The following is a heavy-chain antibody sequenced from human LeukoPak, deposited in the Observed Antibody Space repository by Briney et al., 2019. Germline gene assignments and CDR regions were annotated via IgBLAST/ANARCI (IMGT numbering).Heavy chain of an antibody. CDR2: IYSGGST. CDR3: AREPHGSGSYYNGDY. D-gene: IGHD3-10*01. Sequence: PGGSLRLSCAASGFTVSSNYMSWVRQAPGKGLEWVSVIYSGGSTYYADSVKGRFTISRDNSKNTLYLQMNSLRAEDTAVYYCAREPHGSGSYYNGDYWGQGTLVTVSS. CDR1: GFTVSSNY. V-gene: IGHV3-53*01. J-gene: IGHJ4*02.